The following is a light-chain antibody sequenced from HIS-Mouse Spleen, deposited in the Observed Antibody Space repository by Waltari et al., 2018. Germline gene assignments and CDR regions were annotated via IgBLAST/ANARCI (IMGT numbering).Light chain of an antibody. CDR1: SSDVGSYNL. V-gene: IGLV2-23*01. Sequence: QSALTQPASVSGSPGQSTTISCTGTSSDVGSYNLVPWYQQHPRKAPKLMIYEGSKRPSGVSNRFSGSKSGNTASLTISGLQAEDEADYYCCSYAGSSTLFGGGTKLTVL. CDR3: CSYAGSSTL. J-gene: IGLJ3*02. CDR2: EGS.